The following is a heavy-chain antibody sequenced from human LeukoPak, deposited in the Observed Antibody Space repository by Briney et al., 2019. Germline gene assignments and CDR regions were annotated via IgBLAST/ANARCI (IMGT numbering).Heavy chain of an antibody. CDR2: ISSGGSTI. D-gene: IGHD7-27*01. CDR1: GFTFSDYS. V-gene: IGHV3-48*01. Sequence: GGSLRLSCTASGFTFSDYSMNWVRQAPGKGLEWIPYISSGGSTIYYADSVKGRFTISRDNAKKSLYLEMNSLRAEDTAVYYCARDDLGTSYFYYGMDVWGQGTTVTVSS. CDR3: ARDDLGTSYFYYGMDV. J-gene: IGHJ6*02.